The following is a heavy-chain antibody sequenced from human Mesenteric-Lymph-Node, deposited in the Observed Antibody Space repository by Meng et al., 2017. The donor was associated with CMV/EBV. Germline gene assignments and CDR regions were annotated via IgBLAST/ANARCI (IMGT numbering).Heavy chain of an antibody. J-gene: IGHJ4*02. V-gene: IGHV3-23*01. CDR1: GFTFSSYA. Sequence: SCAASGFTFSSYAMSWFRQAPGKGLEWVSSIVGSGGSSYYADSVKGRFTISRDNSKSTLYLQMNSLRAEDTAVFYCAKDFRTTLTTGEWGQGTLVTVSS. CDR3: AKDFRTTLTTGE. CDR2: IVGSGGSS. D-gene: IGHD3-16*01.